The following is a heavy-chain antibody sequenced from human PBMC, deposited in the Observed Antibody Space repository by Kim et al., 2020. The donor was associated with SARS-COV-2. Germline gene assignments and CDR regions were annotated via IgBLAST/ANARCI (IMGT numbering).Heavy chain of an antibody. D-gene: IGHD6-13*01. Sequence: SETLSLTCTVSGGSISSSNYYWGWLRQPPGKGLEEIGSISYSGSTYYNPSLKSRLTISVDTSKNQFSLKLTSVTAADTAVYYCVRPSGYSSPVAYWGQGT. V-gene: IGHV4-39*01. CDR1: GGSISSSNYY. J-gene: IGHJ4*02. CDR2: ISYSGST. CDR3: VRPSGYSSPVAY.